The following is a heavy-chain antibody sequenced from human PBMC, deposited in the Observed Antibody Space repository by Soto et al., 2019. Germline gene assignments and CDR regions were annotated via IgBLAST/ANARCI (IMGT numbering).Heavy chain of an antibody. CDR2: VRGNSYGA. CDR3: AKGKSENGVDWLDP. D-gene: IGHD2-8*01. CDR1: GFIFENYA. Sequence: GGSLRLSCAASGFIFENYAMIWVRQAPGKGLEWVATVRGNSYGAYYADSVRGRFIISRDNSKNTMSLQLNSLRDDDTAIYYCAKGKSENGVDWLDPWGPGTPVTVSS. J-gene: IGHJ5*02. V-gene: IGHV3-23*01.